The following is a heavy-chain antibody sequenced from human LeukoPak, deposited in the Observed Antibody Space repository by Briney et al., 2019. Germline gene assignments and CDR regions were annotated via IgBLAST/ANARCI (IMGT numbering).Heavy chain of an antibody. D-gene: IGHD1-26*01. CDR1: GYTFTSYY. V-gene: IGHV1-46*01. Sequence: GASVKVSCKASGYTFTSYYMHWVRQAPGQGLEWMGIINPSGGSTSYAQKFQGRVTMTRDTSTSTVYMELSSLRSEDTAVYYCATLSGSYYGGDYWGQGTLVTVSS. J-gene: IGHJ4*02. CDR3: ATLSGSYYGGDY. CDR2: INPSGGST.